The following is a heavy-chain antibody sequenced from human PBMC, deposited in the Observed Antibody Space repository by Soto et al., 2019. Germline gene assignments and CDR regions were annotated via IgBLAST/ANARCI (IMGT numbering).Heavy chain of an antibody. V-gene: IGHV1-69*13. CDR2: IIPMYGTT. D-gene: IGHD5-12*01. J-gene: IGHJ6*02. Sequence: SVKVSCKSSGGSFSSSAITWVRQAPGQGLEWMGRIIPMYGTTFYAQTFQGRVTITADESTSTVYMHLSSLKSEDTASYFCATSVGAIGYRFFNMDVWGQGTTVIVSS. CDR3: ATSVGAIGYRFFNMDV. CDR1: GGSFSSSA.